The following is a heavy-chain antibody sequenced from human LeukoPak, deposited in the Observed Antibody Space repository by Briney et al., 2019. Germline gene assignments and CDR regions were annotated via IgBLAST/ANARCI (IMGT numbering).Heavy chain of an antibody. CDR2: IIPIFGTA. CDR1: GGTFSSYA. V-gene: IGHV1-69*05. J-gene: IGHJ5*02. Sequence: ASVKVSCKASGGTFSSYAISWVRQAPGQGLEWMGGIIPIFGTANYAQKLQGRVTITTDESTSTAYMELSSLRSEDTAVYYCARALLPRITMVRGVISNWFDPWGQGTLVTVSS. CDR3: ARALLPRITMVRGVISNWFDP. D-gene: IGHD3-10*01.